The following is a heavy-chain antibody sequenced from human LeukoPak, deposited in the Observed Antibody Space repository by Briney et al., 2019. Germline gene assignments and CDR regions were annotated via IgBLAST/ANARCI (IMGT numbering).Heavy chain of an antibody. D-gene: IGHD1-1*01. CDR2: ISSNGGST. Sequence: GGSLRLSCAASGFTFSSYAMHWVRQAPGKGLEYVPAISSNGGSTYYANSVKGRFTISRDNSKNTLYLQMGSLRAEDMAVYYCARPTRSAGFDYWGQGTLVTVSS. V-gene: IGHV3-64*01. CDR3: ARPTRSAGFDY. CDR1: GFTFSSYA. J-gene: IGHJ4*02.